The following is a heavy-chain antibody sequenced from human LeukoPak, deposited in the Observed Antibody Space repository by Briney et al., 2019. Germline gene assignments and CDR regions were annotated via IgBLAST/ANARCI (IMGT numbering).Heavy chain of an antibody. CDR3: ARVRTDRYYYGSGSYYSLDMDV. Sequence: SETLSLTCAVYGGSFSGYYWSWIRQPPGKGLEWIGEINHSGSTNYNPSLKSRVTISVDTSKNQFSLKLSSVTAADTAVYYCARVRTDRYYYGSGSYYSLDMDVWGQGTTVTVSS. V-gene: IGHV4-34*01. CDR1: GGSFSGYY. D-gene: IGHD3-10*01. CDR2: INHSGST. J-gene: IGHJ6*02.